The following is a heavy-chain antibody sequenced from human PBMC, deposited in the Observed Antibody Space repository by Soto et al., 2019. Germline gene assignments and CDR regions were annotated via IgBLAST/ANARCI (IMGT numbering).Heavy chain of an antibody. J-gene: IGHJ6*02. Sequence: QVQLVESGGGVVQPGRSLRLSCAASGFTFSSYGMHWVRQAPGKGLEWMAVIWYEGSNKYYADSVKGRFTNSRDNLKNTLYLQMNSLRAEDTAVYYCGRAPRHTTVPSSPLARYGIDVWGQGTTVTVCS. CDR2: IWYEGSNK. D-gene: IGHD3-10*01. CDR3: GRAPRHTTVPSSPLARYGIDV. V-gene: IGHV3-33*01. CDR1: GFTFSSYG.